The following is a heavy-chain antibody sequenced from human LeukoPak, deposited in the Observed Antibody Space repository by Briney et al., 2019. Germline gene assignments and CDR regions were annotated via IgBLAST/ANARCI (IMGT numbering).Heavy chain of an antibody. J-gene: IGHJ6*02. Sequence: PGGSLRLSCAASGFTFSSYGMHWVRQAPGKGPEWVAVIWYDGSNKNYPDSVKGRFTISRDNSKNTLYLQMNSLRAEDTAVYYCAREATESEAYYGMDVWGQGTTVTVSS. CDR3: AREATESEAYYGMDV. V-gene: IGHV3-33*01. CDR1: GFTFSSYG. CDR2: IWYDGSNK.